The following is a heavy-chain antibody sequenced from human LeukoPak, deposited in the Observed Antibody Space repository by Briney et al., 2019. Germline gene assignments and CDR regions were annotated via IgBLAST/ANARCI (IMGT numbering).Heavy chain of an antibody. CDR1: GFTFSRFG. Sequence: GGSLRLSCAASGFTFSRFGMHWVRQAPGQGLEWVAFILYDGTKKYYADSVKGRFTISRDNAKNSLYLQMNSLRAEDTAVYYCARDRYYDFWSGLTMYYYYMDVWGKGTTVTVSS. CDR3: ARDRYYDFWSGLTMYYYYMDV. V-gene: IGHV3-30*02. J-gene: IGHJ6*03. CDR2: ILYDGTKK. D-gene: IGHD3-3*01.